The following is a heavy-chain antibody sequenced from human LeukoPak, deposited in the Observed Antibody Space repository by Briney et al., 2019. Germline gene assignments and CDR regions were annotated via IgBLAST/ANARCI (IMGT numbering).Heavy chain of an antibody. V-gene: IGHV3-23*01. CDR1: GFTFSSYA. J-gene: IGHJ3*02. CDR2: ISGSGGST. CDR3: AKSAYDSSGYYFLADAFDI. D-gene: IGHD3-22*01. Sequence: GGSLRLSCAASGFTFSSYAMSWVRQAPGKGLEWVSAISGSGGSTYYADSVKGRFTISRDNSKNTLYLQMNSLRAEDTAVYYCAKSAYDSSGYYFLADAFDIWGQGTMVTVSS.